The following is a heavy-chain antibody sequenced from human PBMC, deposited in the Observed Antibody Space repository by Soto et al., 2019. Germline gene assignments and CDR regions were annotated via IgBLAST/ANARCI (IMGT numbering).Heavy chain of an antibody. CDR1: GFTFRRFT. CDR3: TRDASRDSSARGWFDP. D-gene: IGHD4-4*01. V-gene: IGHV3-21*01. CDR2: ISSTSAYI. Sequence: PGGSLRLSCAASGFTFRRFTVNWVRQAPGKVMEWVSTISSTSAYIYYTDALRGRFTISRDNAKNSLHLQMNSLRAEDTAVYYCTRDASRDSSARGWFDPWGPGTLVTVSS. J-gene: IGHJ5*02.